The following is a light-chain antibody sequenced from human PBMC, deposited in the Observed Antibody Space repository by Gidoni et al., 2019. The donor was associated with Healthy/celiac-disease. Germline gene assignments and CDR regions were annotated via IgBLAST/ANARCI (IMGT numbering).Light chain of an antibody. CDR2: EVS. CDR1: SSDVGGYNY. V-gene: IGLV2-8*01. Sequence: SWAQSPGQSVTISCTGTSSDVGGYNYVSWYQQHPGKAPKLMIYEVSKRPSGVPDRFSGSKSGNTASLTVSGLQAEDEADYYCSSYAGSNNFVVFGGGTKLTVL. CDR3: SSYAGSNNFVV. J-gene: IGLJ2*01.